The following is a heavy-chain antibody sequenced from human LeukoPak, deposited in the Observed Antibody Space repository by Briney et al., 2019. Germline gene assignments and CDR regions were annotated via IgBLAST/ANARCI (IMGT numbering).Heavy chain of an antibody. D-gene: IGHD3-10*01. Sequence: ASVEVSCKASGYTFTSYGISWVRQAPGQGLEWMGWISDYSGNPNYAQKFQGRVTMTADTFTSTAYMELRSLRSDDTAVYFCARESLLAAPYTDHWGQGTLVTVSS. CDR2: ISDYSGNP. V-gene: IGHV1-18*01. J-gene: IGHJ4*02. CDR3: ARESLLAAPYTDH. CDR1: GYTFTSYG.